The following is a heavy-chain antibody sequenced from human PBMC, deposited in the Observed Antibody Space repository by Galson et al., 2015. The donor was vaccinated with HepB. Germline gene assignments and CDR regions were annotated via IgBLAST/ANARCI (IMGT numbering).Heavy chain of an antibody. V-gene: IGHV1-2*02. CDR1: GYTFTGYY. CDR3: ARVFCSSTSCRDAFDI. J-gene: IGHJ3*02. D-gene: IGHD2-2*01. Sequence: SVKVSCKASGYTFTGYYMHWVRQAPGQGLEWMGWINPNSGGTNYAQKFQGRVTMTRDTSISTAYMELSRLRSDDTAVYYCARVFCSSTSCRDAFDIWGQGTMATVSS. CDR2: INPNSGGT.